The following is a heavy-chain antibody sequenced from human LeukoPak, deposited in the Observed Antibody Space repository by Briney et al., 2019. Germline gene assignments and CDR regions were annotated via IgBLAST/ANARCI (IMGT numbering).Heavy chain of an antibody. V-gene: IGHV1-18*01. Sequence: GWISAYNGNTNYAQKLQGRVTMTTDTSTSTAYMELRSLRSDDTAVYYCARGPPGGSGPGGWGQGTLVTVSS. D-gene: IGHD3-10*01. CDR2: ISAYNGNT. CDR3: ARGPPGGSGPGG. J-gene: IGHJ4*02.